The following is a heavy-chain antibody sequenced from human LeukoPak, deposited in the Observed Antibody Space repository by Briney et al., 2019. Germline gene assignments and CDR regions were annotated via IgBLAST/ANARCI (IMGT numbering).Heavy chain of an antibody. CDR1: GGSISSSSYY. D-gene: IGHD6-6*01. J-gene: IGHJ4*02. CDR3: ARHQQLVSLDY. Sequence: SETLSLTCTVSGGSISSSSYYWGWIRQPPGKGLEWIGSIYYSGSTYYNPSLKSRVTISVDTSKNQFSLKLSSVTAADTAVYYCARHQQLVSLDYWGQGTLVTVSS. V-gene: IGHV4-39*01. CDR2: IYYSGST.